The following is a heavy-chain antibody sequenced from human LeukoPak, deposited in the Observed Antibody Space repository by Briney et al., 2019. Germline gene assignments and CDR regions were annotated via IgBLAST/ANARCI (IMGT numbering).Heavy chain of an antibody. J-gene: IGHJ4*02. CDR3: ARDAEYFDY. CDR1: GFTFSRYA. CDR2: ISYDGSNK. Sequence: GRSLRLSCAASGFTFSRYAMHWVRQAPGKGLEWVAVISYDGSNKYYADSVKGRFTISRDNSKNTLYLQMNSLRAEDTAVYYCARDAEYFDYWGQGTLVTVSS. V-gene: IGHV3-30*04.